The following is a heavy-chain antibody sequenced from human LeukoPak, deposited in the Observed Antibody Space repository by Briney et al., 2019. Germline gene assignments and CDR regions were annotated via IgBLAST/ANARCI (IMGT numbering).Heavy chain of an antibody. V-gene: IGHV3-7*01. J-gene: IGHJ4*02. CDR1: GFTFSDDW. CDR2: INYHGNEN. D-gene: IGHD2-21*02. Sequence: GGSLRLSCAASGFTFSDDWVQWVRQARGKGLEWVANINYHGNENYLVDSVKGRFTISRDNAKNSLFLQMNSLRAEDTAVYYCSRGDPDYWGQGTLVAVPS. CDR3: SRGDPDY.